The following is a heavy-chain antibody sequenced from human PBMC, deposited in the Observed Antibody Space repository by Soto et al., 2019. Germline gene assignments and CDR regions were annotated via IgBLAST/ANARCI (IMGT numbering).Heavy chain of an antibody. V-gene: IGHV4-31*03. CDR1: GGSISSGGYY. D-gene: IGHD2-8*01. CDR3: ARMVYAIGSFDP. Sequence: SETLSLTCTVSGGSISSGGYYWSWIRQHPGKGLEWIGYIYYSGSTYYNPSLKSRVTISVDTSKNQFSLKLSSVTAADTAVYYCARMVYAIGSFDPWGQGTLVTVSS. J-gene: IGHJ5*02. CDR2: IYYSGST.